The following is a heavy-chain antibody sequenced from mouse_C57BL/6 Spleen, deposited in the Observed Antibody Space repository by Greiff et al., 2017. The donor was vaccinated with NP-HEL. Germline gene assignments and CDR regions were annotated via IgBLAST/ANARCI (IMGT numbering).Heavy chain of an antibody. J-gene: IGHJ2*01. CDR1: GYTFTSYW. CDR2: IDPSDSET. V-gene: IGHV1-52*01. Sequence: VQLQQPGAELVRPGSSVKLSCKASGYTFTSYWMHWVKQRPIQGLEWIGNIDPSDSETHYNQKFKDKATLTVDKSSSTAYMQLSSLTSEDSAVYYCATAQATRYFDYWGQGTTLTVSS. D-gene: IGHD3-2*02. CDR3: ATAQATRYFDY.